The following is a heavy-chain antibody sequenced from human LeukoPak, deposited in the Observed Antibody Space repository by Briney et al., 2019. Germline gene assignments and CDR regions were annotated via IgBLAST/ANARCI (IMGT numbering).Heavy chain of an antibody. J-gene: IGHJ6*02. D-gene: IGHD3-10*01. CDR2: FGPEDGET. CDR3: ATALYGSGSYRLTPGYYYYGMDV. V-gene: IGHV1-24*01. Sequence: GASVKVSCKVSGHTLTELSMHWVRQAPGKGLEWMGGFGPEDGETIYAQKFQGRVTMTEDTSTDTAYMELSSLRSEDTAVYYCATALYGSGSYRLTPGYYYYGMDVWGQGTTVTVSS. CDR1: GHTLTELS.